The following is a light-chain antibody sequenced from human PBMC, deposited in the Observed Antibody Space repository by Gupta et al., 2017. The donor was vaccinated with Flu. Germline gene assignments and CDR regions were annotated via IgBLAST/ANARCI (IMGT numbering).Light chain of an antibody. Sequence: SVGDRVTITCRASQSISSYLNWYQQKPGKAPKLLIYAASSLQSGVPSRFSGSGSGTDFTLTISSLQTEDFATYYCQQSDSNPYTFGQGTKLEIK. V-gene: IGKV1-39*01. CDR2: AAS. J-gene: IGKJ2*01. CDR1: QSISSY. CDR3: QQSDSNPYT.